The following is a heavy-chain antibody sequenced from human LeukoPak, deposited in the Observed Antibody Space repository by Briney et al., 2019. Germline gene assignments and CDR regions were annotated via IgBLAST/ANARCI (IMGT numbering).Heavy chain of an antibody. J-gene: IGHJ4*02. CDR2: ISGSGGST. CDR1: GFTFSSYA. Sequence: PGGSLRLSCAASGFTFSSYAMSWVRQAPGKGLEWVSAISGSGGSTYYADSVKGRFTISRDNSKNTLYLQMNSLRAEDMALYYCVKGWGLLVEGTIDYWGQGTLVTVSS. CDR3: VKGWGLLVEGTIDY. V-gene: IGHV3-23*01. D-gene: IGHD1-1*01.